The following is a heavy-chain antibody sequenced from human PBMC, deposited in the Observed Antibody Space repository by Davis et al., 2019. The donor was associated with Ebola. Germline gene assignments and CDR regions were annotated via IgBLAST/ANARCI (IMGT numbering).Heavy chain of an antibody. V-gene: IGHV3-21*01. CDR3: ARGSTMVQGVPFDY. CDR1: GFTFSSYS. CDR2: ISSSSSYI. Sequence: PGGSLRLSCAASGFTFSSYSMNWVRQAPGKGLEWVSSISSSSSYIYYADSVKGRFTISRDNAKNSLYLQMNSLRAEDTAVYYCARGSTMVQGVPFDYWGQGTLVTVSS. D-gene: IGHD3-10*01. J-gene: IGHJ4*02.